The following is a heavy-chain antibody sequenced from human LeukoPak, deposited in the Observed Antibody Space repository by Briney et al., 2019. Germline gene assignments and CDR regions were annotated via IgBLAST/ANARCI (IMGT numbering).Heavy chain of an antibody. Sequence: GGSLRLSCAASGFTFSSYGMHWVRQAPGKGLEWVAVIWYDGSNKYYADSVKGRLTISRDNSKNTLYLQMNSLRAEDTAVYYCAVIHDAFDYWGQGTLVTVSS. CDR1: GFTFSSYG. CDR2: IWYDGSNK. V-gene: IGHV3-33*01. J-gene: IGHJ4*02. CDR3: AVIHDAFDY. D-gene: IGHD3-3*01.